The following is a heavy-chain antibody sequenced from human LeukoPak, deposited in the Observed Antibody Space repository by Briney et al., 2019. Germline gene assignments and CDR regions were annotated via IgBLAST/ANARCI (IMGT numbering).Heavy chain of an antibody. D-gene: IGHD4-17*01. V-gene: IGHV4-34*01. Sequence: SETQSLTCAVYGGSFSGYYWSWIRQPPGKGLEWIGEINHSGSTNYNPSLKSRVTISVDTSKNQFSLKLSSVTAADTAVYYCARHYGDYGLDYWGQGTLVTVSS. CDR2: INHSGST. J-gene: IGHJ4*02. CDR3: ARHYGDYGLDY. CDR1: GGSFSGYY.